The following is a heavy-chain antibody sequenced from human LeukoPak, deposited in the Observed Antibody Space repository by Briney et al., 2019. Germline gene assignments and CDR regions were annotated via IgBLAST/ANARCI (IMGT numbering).Heavy chain of an antibody. CDR1: GGSFSDYY. J-gene: IGHJ4*02. CDR2: IFHGGSP. Sequence: PSETLSLTCAVYGGSFSDYYWIWIRQPPGKGLEWIGEIFHGGSPNCNPSLKSRVTTSVAPSKNQFSLKLTSVTAAETAMYYCARGERKNSRGDMSWGQGTLVTVSS. CDR3: ARGERKNSRGDMS. D-gene: IGHD2/OR15-2a*01. V-gene: IGHV4-34*01.